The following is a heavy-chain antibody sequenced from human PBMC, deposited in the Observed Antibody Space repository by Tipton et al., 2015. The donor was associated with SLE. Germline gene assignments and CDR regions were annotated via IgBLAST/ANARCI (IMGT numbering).Heavy chain of an antibody. CDR2: INPSGGST. Sequence: QSGAEVKKPGASVKVSCKASGYTFTSYYMHWVRQAPGQGLEWMGIINPSGGSTSYAQKFQGRVTMTRDTSTSTVYMELSSLRSEDTAVYYCARDTLDRSTSLLGGNWFDPWGQGTLVTVSS. J-gene: IGHJ5*02. CDR1: GYTFTSYY. V-gene: IGHV1-46*01. D-gene: IGHD2-2*01. CDR3: ARDTLDRSTSLLGGNWFDP.